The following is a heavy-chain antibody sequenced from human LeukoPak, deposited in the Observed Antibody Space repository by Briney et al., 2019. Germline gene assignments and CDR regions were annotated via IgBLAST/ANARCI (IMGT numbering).Heavy chain of an antibody. J-gene: IGHJ4*02. D-gene: IGHD3-16*01. CDR3: AKMTYTLGGTHSHLDY. V-gene: IGHV1-2*02. CDR1: GYPFTNFY. Sequence: ASVKVSCKASGYPFTNFYVHWVRLAPGQGLEWLGWTHPVSGDTIFAQEFQGRVTMTRDTSISTAYMELTILSSDDTAVYYWAKMTYTLGGTHSHLDYWGQGTLVSVSS. CDR2: THPVSGDT.